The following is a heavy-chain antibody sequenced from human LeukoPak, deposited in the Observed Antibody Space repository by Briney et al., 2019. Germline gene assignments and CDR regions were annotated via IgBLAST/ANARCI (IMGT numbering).Heavy chain of an antibody. J-gene: IGHJ4*02. D-gene: IGHD4-11*01. CDR2: IYYSGST. Sequence: SETLSLTCTVSGGSVSSGTYYWSWIRQPPGKGLEWVGYIYYSGSTNYNPSLKSRVTISVDTSKNQFSLKLSSVTAADTAVYYCARDRVRGNSNPFFDYWGQGTLVTVSS. CDR3: ARDRVRGNSNPFFDY. CDR1: GGSVSSGTYY. V-gene: IGHV4-61*01.